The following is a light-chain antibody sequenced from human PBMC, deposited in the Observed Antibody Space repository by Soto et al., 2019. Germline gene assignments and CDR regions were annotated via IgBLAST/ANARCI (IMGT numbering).Light chain of an antibody. CDR1: SSDVGGYNY. J-gene: IGLJ2*01. Sequence: QSALTQPASVSGSPGQSITISCTGNSSDVGGYNYVSWYQHHPGKVPKLMIYEVSNRPLGISNRFSGSKSGNTASLTISGLQSEDEADYYCSSYTTSYTQVFGGGTKLTVL. V-gene: IGLV2-14*01. CDR3: SSYTTSYTQV. CDR2: EVS.